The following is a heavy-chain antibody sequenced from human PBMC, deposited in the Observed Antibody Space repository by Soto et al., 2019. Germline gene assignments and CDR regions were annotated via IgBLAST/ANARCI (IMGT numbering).Heavy chain of an antibody. CDR1: GGSFSGYY. V-gene: IGHV4-34*01. J-gene: IGHJ6*02. D-gene: IGHD5-18*01. Sequence: QVQLQQWGAGLLKPSETLSLTCAVYGGSFSGYYWSWIRQPPGKGLEWIGEINHSGSTNYNPSLKSRVTISVDTSKNQFSLKLSSVTAADTAVYYCARVKTWLHYGMDVWGQGTTVTVSS. CDR2: INHSGST. CDR3: ARVKTWLHYGMDV.